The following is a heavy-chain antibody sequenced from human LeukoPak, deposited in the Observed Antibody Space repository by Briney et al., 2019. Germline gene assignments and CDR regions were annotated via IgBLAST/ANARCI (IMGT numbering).Heavy chain of an antibody. Sequence: GASVKVSCKASGYTFSNYDINWVRQAPGQGLEWMGWMNPNSGRRVYAQKFQGRVTMTRNSSINTAYMELTSLRSDDTAVYYCARGLRSDYWGQGTLVTASS. CDR3: ARGLRSDY. D-gene: IGHD3-16*02. CDR1: GYTFSNYD. CDR2: MNPNSGRR. V-gene: IGHV1-8*01. J-gene: IGHJ4*02.